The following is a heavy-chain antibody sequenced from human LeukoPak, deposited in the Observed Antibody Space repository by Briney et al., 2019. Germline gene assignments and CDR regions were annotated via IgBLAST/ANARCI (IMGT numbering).Heavy chain of an antibody. D-gene: IGHD2-2*01. CDR1: GYTFTGYY. V-gene: IGHV1-2*04. Sequence: ASVKVSCRASGYTFTGYYMSWVRQAPGQGLEWMGWINPDSGGTHYAQNFQGWVTMTRDTSISTAYMELSSLRSEDTAVYYCARRTLIVVVPAAPYGMDVWGQGTTVTVSS. J-gene: IGHJ6*02. CDR3: ARRTLIVVVPAAPYGMDV. CDR2: INPDSGGT.